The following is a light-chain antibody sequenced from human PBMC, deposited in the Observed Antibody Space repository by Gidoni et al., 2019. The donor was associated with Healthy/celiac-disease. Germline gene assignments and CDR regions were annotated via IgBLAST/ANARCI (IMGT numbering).Light chain of an antibody. J-gene: IGKJ3*01. CDR3: QQYNSPQVT. Sequence: DIQMTQSPSTLSASVGDRVTITCRASQSISSWLVWYQQKPGKAPKLLIYKASSLDSGVPSRFSGSGSGTEFTLTISSLQPDDFATYYCQQYNSPQVTFGPGTKVDIK. CDR2: KAS. CDR1: QSISSW. V-gene: IGKV1-5*03.